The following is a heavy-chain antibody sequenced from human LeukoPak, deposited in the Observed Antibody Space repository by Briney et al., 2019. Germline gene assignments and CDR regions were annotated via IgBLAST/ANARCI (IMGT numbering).Heavy chain of an antibody. CDR1: GFTFSSYE. Sequence: GGSLRLSCAASGFTFSSYEMNWVRQAPGKGLEWVSYISSSGSTIYYADSVKGRFTISRDNAKNSLYLQMNSLRAEDTAVYYCARPPIYGSGFGFWGRGTLVTVSS. J-gene: IGHJ5*01. D-gene: IGHD3-10*01. V-gene: IGHV3-48*03. CDR3: ARPPIYGSGFGF. CDR2: ISSSGSTI.